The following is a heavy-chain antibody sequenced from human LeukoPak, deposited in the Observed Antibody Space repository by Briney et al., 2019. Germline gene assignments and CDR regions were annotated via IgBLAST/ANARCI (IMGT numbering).Heavy chain of an antibody. CDR2: VSYDGNNK. Sequence: GGSLRLSCAASGFAFSTYGMHWVRQPPGKGLEWAAVVSYDGNNKYYADSVKRRFTISRDNSNNTLYLQMNSLRAEDTAVYYCAKDVCHYGASECNFDSWGQGTLVTVSS. CDR1: GFAFSTYG. D-gene: IGHD4/OR15-4a*01. J-gene: IGHJ4*02. CDR3: AKDVCHYGASECNFDS. V-gene: IGHV3-30*18.